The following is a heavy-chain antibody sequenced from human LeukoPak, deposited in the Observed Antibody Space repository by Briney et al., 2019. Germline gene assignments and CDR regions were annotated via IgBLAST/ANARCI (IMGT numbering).Heavy chain of an antibody. CDR3: ARDGPYSGSPLDAFGI. CDR1: GGSISSYY. CDR2: IYTSGST. Sequence: KPSETLSLTCTVSGGSISSYYWSWIRQPAGKGLEWIGRIYTSGSTNYNPSLKSRVTMSVDTSKNQFSLKLSSVTAADTAVYYCARDGPYSGSPLDAFGIWGQGTMVTVSS. D-gene: IGHD1-26*01. V-gene: IGHV4-4*07. J-gene: IGHJ3*02.